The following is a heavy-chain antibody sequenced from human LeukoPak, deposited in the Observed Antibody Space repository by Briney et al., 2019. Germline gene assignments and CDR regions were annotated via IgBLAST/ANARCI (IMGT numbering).Heavy chain of an antibody. Sequence: SETLSLTCTVSGGSISSYYWSWIRQPPGKGLEWIGYIYYSGSTNYNPSLKSRVTISVDTSKNQFSQKLSSVTAADTAVYYCASTKPRYFDWSDAFDIWGQGTMVTVSS. J-gene: IGHJ3*02. CDR2: IYYSGST. D-gene: IGHD3-9*01. CDR3: ASTKPRYFDWSDAFDI. V-gene: IGHV4-59*01. CDR1: GGSISSYY.